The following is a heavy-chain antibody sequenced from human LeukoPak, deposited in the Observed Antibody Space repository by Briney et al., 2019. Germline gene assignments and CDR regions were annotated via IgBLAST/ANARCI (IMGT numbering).Heavy chain of an antibody. D-gene: IGHD5-12*01. V-gene: IGHV3-74*01. CDR2: ISSDGSIT. CDR3: AKDRLGGGYDWELELDY. J-gene: IGHJ4*02. Sequence: GGSLRLSCAASGFTFSTYWMHWVRQAPGKGLVWVSRISSDGSITSYADSVKGRFTISRDNSKNSLYLQMNSLRAEDTALYYCAKDRLGGGYDWELELDYWGQGTLVTVSS. CDR1: GFTFSTYW.